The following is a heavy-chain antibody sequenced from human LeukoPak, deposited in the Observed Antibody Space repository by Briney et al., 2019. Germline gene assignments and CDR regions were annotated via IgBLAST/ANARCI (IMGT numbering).Heavy chain of an antibody. Sequence: GGSLRLSCAASGFTFDDYAMHWVRQAPGKGLEWVSGISWNSGSIGYADSVKGRFTISRDNAKNSLYLQMNSLRAEDTALYYCAKDMEQWLVTYWFDPWGQGTLVTVSS. J-gene: IGHJ5*02. D-gene: IGHD6-19*01. CDR1: GFTFDDYA. V-gene: IGHV3-9*01. CDR3: AKDMEQWLVTYWFDP. CDR2: ISWNSGSI.